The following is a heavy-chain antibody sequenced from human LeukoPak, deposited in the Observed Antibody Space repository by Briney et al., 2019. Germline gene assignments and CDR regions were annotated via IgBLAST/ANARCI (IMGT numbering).Heavy chain of an antibody. D-gene: IGHD3-10*01. CDR1: GFTFDDYA. V-gene: IGHV3-9*01. CDR3: VKVAKYYYGSESYYFCEH. J-gene: IGHJ1*01. Sequence: PGRSLRLSCAASGFTFDDYAMNWVRQAPGKGLEWVSGISWNSGSIGYADSVKGRFTISRDNAKNSLDLQMNSLRVEDTGIYYCVKVAKYYYGSESYYFCEHWGQGTPVTASS. CDR2: ISWNSGSI.